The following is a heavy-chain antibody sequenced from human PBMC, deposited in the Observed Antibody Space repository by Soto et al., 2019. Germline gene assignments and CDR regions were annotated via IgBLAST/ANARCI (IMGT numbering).Heavy chain of an antibody. V-gene: IGHV3-23*01. CDR1: GFTFNSYA. J-gene: IGHJ4*02. CDR2: ISGSGGGT. CDR3: AKDASFVVMVYADY. D-gene: IGHD2-8*01. Sequence: EVQLLESGGGLVQPGGSLRLSCAASGFTFNSYAMSWIRQAPGKGLEWVSGISGSGGGTYYADSVKGRFTISRDNSKNPLYLQMHSLRAEDTALYYCAKDASFVVMVYADYWGQGTLVTVSS.